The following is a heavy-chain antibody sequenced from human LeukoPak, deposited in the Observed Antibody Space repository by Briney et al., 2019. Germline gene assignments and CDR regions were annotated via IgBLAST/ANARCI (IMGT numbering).Heavy chain of an antibody. J-gene: IGHJ6*03. V-gene: IGHV1-46*01. CDR1: GYTFTNYY. D-gene: IGHD2-2*02. CDR2: INPSGGST. CDR3: ARIVPAAIGYYYYYMDV. Sequence: ASVKVSCKASGYTFTNYYMHWVRQAPGQGLEWMGIINPSGGSTRYAQKFQGRVTITADKSTSTAYMELSSLRSEDTAVYYCARIVPAAIGYYYYYMDVWGKGTTVTVSS.